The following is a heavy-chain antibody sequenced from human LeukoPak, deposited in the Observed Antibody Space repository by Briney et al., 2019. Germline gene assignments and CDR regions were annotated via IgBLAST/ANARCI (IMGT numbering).Heavy chain of an antibody. J-gene: IGHJ3*02. Sequence: GGXXXLSXAASGFTFDDYGMSWVRQTPGXXLEXVSAISGSGGSTYYADSVKGRFTISRDNSKNTLYLQMNSLRAEDTAVYYCAKLKYSSARDAFDIWGQGTMVTVSS. CDR2: ISGSGGST. D-gene: IGHD6-19*01. CDR3: AKLKYSSARDAFDI. V-gene: IGHV3-23*01. CDR1: GFTFDDYG.